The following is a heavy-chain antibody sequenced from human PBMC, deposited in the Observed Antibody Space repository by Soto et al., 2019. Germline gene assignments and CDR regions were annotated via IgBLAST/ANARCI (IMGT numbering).Heavy chain of an antibody. CDR2: INPSGGT. CDR1: GDGFTSYY. V-gene: IGHV1-46*04. Sequence: ASVKLSWKESGDGFTSYYMHWVRHAPGQGLEWMGIINPSGGTYYADSVKGRFTISRDNSKNTLYLQMNGLRAGDTAVYYCAKGYGDYEYYFDYRGQGTLVTVPS. CDR3: AKGYGDYEYYFDY. D-gene: IGHD4-17*01. J-gene: IGHJ4*02.